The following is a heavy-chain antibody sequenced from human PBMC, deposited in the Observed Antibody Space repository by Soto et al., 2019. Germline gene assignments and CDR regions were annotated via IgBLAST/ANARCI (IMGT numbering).Heavy chain of an antibody. D-gene: IGHD3-10*01. Sequence: ASVKVSCKTSGYTFTDHGIDWVRQAPGQGLEWVGWVSSYNGNTNYAYNLKDRVIMTTDASTSTAYMELRGLRSDDTAVYYCAREVEGSYSSAAFWGQGSPVTVSS. CDR2: VSSYNGNT. V-gene: IGHV1-18*01. CDR3: AREVEGSYSSAAF. CDR1: GYTFTDHG. J-gene: IGHJ4*02.